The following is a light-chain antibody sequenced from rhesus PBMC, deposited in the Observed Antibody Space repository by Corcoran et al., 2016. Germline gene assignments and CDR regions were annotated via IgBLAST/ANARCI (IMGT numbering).Light chain of an antibody. CDR2: GAS. CDR3: QQYSNWPLT. Sequence: EIVLTQSPATLSLSPGERATLSCRASQSVSSSLAWYQQKPEQAPRLLIYGASTRATGIPARFSGSGSGTDLTRTISSLDPEDFAVYYCQQYSNWPLTFGGGTKVEIK. V-gene: IGKV3-42*03. CDR1: QSVSSS. J-gene: IGKJ4*01.